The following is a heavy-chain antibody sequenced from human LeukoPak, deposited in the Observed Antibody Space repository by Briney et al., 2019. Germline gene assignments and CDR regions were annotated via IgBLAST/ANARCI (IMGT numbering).Heavy chain of an antibody. J-gene: IGHJ4*02. CDR3: ARKDGDYADDYYFDY. CDR1: GGTFSSYA. CDR2: IIPIFGTA. Sequence: ASVKVSCKASGGTFSSYAISWVRQAPGQGLEWMGGIIPIFGTANYAQKFQGRVTTTADESTSTAYMELSSLRSEDTAVYYCARKDGDYADDYYFDYWGQGTLVTVSS. V-gene: IGHV1-69*13. D-gene: IGHD4-17*01.